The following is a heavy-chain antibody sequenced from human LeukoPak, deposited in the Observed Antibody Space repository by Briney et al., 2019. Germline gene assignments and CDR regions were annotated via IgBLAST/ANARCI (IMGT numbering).Heavy chain of an antibody. CDR1: TFGFNIYA. J-gene: IGHJ4*02. V-gene: IGHV3-23*01. D-gene: IGHD2-15*01. Sequence: PGGSLRLSCAASTFGFNIYAMSWVRQAPGKGLEWVSVISGSGGSTDYADSVKGRFTISRDNSKNTLYLQLNSLRAEDTAVYYCAKSGSGGSIDWGQGSLVTVSS. CDR3: AKSGSGGSID. CDR2: ISGSGGST.